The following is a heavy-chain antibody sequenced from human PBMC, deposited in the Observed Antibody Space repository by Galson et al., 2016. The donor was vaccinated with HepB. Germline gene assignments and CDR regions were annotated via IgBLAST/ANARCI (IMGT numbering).Heavy chain of an antibody. Sequence: SLRLSCAASGFTLSSYYMHWVRQAPGKGLVWVSRINRDESSTSYAGYVKGRFTISRDNAKNTLYLQMNSLRAEDTAVYYCARDPSYYSGMDVWGQGTTVTVSS. V-gene: IGHV3-74*01. CDR1: GFTLSSYY. CDR2: INRDESST. CDR3: ARDPSYYSGMDV. J-gene: IGHJ6*02.